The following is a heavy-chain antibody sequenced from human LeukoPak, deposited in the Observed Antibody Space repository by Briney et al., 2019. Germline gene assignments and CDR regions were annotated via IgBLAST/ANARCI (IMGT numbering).Heavy chain of an antibody. D-gene: IGHD1-26*01. CDR3: ARGGSYYFDY. J-gene: IGHJ4*02. V-gene: IGHV4-59*12. Sequence: MSSETLSLTCTVSGGSISGYYWSWMRQPPGKGLEWIGYIFYSGTTNYNPSLKSRVTISVDTSKNQFSLKLSSVTAADTAVYYCARGGSYYFDYWGQGTLVTVSS. CDR1: GGSISGYY. CDR2: IFYSGTT.